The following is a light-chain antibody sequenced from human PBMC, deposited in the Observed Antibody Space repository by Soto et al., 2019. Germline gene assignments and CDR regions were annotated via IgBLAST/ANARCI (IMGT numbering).Light chain of an antibody. J-gene: IGLJ2*01. Sequence: QSALTQPPSASGSPGQSVTISCTGTSSDVGGYNYVSWYQQHPGKAPKLMIYEVSKRPSGVPDRFSGSKSGNTASLTVSGLQAGHEDDYHCSSSPRSTVVFAGGTPRAV. CDR1: SSDVGGYNY. CDR2: EVS. CDR3: SSSPRSTVV. V-gene: IGLV2-8*01.